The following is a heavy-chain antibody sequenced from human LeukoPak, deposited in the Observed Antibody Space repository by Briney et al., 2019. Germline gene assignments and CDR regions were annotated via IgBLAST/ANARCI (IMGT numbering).Heavy chain of an antibody. CDR2: TYYSGST. Sequence: PSETLSLTCTVSGGSISSSSYYWGWIRQPPGKGLEWIGSTYYSGSTYYNPSLKSRVTISVDTSKNQFSLKLSSVTAADTAVYYCARHPICSGGSCVLGYFDYWGQGTLVTVSS. CDR1: GGSISSSSYY. V-gene: IGHV4-39*01. J-gene: IGHJ4*02. D-gene: IGHD2-15*01. CDR3: ARHPICSGGSCVLGYFDY.